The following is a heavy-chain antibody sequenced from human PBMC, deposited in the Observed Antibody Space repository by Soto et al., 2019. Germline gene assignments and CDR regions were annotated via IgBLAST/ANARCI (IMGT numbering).Heavy chain of an antibody. CDR3: AKGAVAGTPTSYYYYGMDV. CDR1: GGSFRTYS. CDR2: IIPIFGTV. D-gene: IGHD6-19*01. Sequence: QVQLLQSGAEVKKPGSSVRVSCEASGGSFRTYSISWVRQAPGQGLEWMGEIIPIFGTVNYAQKFQGRVTITADEPMTTVYMDLRSLRSEDTAVYYCAKGAVAGTPTSYYYYGMDVW. V-gene: IGHV1-69*12. J-gene: IGHJ6*01.